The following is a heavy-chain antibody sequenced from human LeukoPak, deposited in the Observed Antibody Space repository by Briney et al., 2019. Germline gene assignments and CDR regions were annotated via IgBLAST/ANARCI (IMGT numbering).Heavy chain of an antibody. CDR2: ISYDGSNK. V-gene: IGHV3-30-3*01. CDR1: GFTFSSYA. CDR3: ATHPSGGGPGGAFDI. D-gene: IGHD1-26*01. Sequence: PGRSLRLSCAASGFTFSSYAMHWVRQAPGKGLEWVAVISYDGSNKYYADSVKGRFTISRDNSKNTLYLQMNSLRAEDTAVYYCATHPSGGGPGGAFDIWGQGTMVTVSS. J-gene: IGHJ3*02.